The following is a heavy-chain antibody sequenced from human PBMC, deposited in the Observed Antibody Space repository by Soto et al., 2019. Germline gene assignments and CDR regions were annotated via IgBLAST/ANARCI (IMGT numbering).Heavy chain of an antibody. D-gene: IGHD6-13*01. CDR1: GRSFSGYY. Sequence: SETLSLTCAVDGRSFSGYYWSWIRQPPGKGLEWIGEINHSGSTNYNPSLKSRVTISVDTSKNQFSLKLSSVTAADTAVYYCARAWVAAAGTTFDYWGQGTLVTVSS. J-gene: IGHJ4*02. CDR3: ARAWVAAAGTTFDY. V-gene: IGHV4-34*01. CDR2: INHSGST.